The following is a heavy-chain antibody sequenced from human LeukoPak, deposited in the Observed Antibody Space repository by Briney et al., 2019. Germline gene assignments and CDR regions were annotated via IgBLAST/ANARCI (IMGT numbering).Heavy chain of an antibody. J-gene: IGHJ3*02. V-gene: IGHV1-2*04. D-gene: IGHD3-3*01. CDR2: INPNSGGT. CDR3: TRDLNWSGYYKDAFHI. CDR1: GYTFTGYY. Sequence: ASVKVSCKASGYTFTGYYMHWVRQAPGQGLEWMGWINPNSGGTNYAQKFQGWVTMTRDTSISTAYMELRSLRSDDTAVYYCTRDLNWSGYYKDAFHIWGQGTMVTVSS.